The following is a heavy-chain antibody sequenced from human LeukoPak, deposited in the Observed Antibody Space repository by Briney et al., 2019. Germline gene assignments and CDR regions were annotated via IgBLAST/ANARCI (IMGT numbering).Heavy chain of an antibody. D-gene: IGHD3-16*02. V-gene: IGHV4-34*01. CDR2: INHSGST. Sequence: MPSETLSLTCAVHGGSFSGYYWSWIRQPPGKGLEWIGEINHSGSTNYNPSLKSRVTISVDTSKNQFFLKLSSVTAADTAVYYCARGRYLPLYFDYWGQGTLVTVSS. J-gene: IGHJ4*02. CDR1: GGSFSGYY. CDR3: ARGRYLPLYFDY.